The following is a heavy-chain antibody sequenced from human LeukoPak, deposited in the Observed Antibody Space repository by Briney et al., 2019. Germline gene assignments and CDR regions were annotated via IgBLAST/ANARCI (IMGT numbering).Heavy chain of an antibody. CDR2: IYSSGSA. CDR1: RGSLSNYY. CDR3: ARRSWGSDFDY. J-gene: IGHJ4*02. Sequence: SSETLSLTCSVSRGSLSNYYWTWIRRPPGKGLEWIGYIYSSGSANYNPSLKSRVNISIDTSENQFSLKLSSVTATATAVYYCARRSWGSDFDYWGQGALVTVSS. V-gene: IGHV4-59*01. D-gene: IGHD3-16*01.